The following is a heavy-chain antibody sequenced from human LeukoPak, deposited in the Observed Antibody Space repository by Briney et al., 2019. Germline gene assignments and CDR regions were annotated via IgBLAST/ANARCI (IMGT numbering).Heavy chain of an antibody. CDR1: GGTFSSYA. J-gene: IGHJ4*02. CDR3: AREDSGYGSPFNDY. V-gene: IGHV1-69*13. D-gene: IGHD5-12*01. CDR2: IIPIFDTA. Sequence: SVKVSCKASGGTFSSYAISWVRQAPGQGLEWMGGIIPIFDTANYAQKFQGRVTITADESTSTAYMELSSLRPEDTAVYYCAREDSGYGSPFNDYWGQGTLVTVSS.